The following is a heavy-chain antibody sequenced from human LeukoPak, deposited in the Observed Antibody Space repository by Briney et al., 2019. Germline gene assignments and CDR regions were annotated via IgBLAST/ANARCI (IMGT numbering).Heavy chain of an antibody. CDR2: IYHSGNT. CDR3: VREEMPGKFDN. D-gene: IGHD1-26*01. Sequence: SETLSLTCAVSGDSISSSHWWSWARQSPGKGLEWIGEIYHSGNTNYNPSLKSRVAMSLDKSNNQFSLRLTSVTAADTAIYFCVREEMPGKFDNWGQGTLVTVSS. J-gene: IGHJ4*02. V-gene: IGHV4-4*02. CDR1: GDSISSSHW.